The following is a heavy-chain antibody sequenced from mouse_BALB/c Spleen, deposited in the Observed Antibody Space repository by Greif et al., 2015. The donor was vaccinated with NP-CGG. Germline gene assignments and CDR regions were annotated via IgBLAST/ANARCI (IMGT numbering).Heavy chain of an antibody. J-gene: IGHJ3*01. Sequence: VQLQQSGAELVKPGASVKLSCTASGFNIKDTYMHWVKQRPEQGLEWIGRIDPANGNTKYDPKFQGKATITADTSSNTAYLQLSSLTSEDTAVYYCASCDYDAWFAYWGQGTLVTVSA. CDR3: ASCDYDAWFAY. D-gene: IGHD2-4*01. CDR2: IDPANGNT. CDR1: GFNIKDTY. V-gene: IGHV14-3*02.